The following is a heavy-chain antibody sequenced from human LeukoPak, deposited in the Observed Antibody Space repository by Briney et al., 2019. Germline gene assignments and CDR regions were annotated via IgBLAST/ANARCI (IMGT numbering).Heavy chain of an antibody. V-gene: IGHV1-8*01. J-gene: IGHJ5*02. CDR3: AHLLASPKGRKFDP. Sequence: ASVKVSCKASGYTFTSYDINWVRQAPGQGLEWMGWMNANSGNTGYAQKFQGRVTMTRNTSISTAYMELSSLRSEDTAVYYCAHLLASPKGRKFDPWGQGTLVTVSS. CDR2: MNANSGNT. D-gene: IGHD3-10*01. CDR1: GYTFTSYD.